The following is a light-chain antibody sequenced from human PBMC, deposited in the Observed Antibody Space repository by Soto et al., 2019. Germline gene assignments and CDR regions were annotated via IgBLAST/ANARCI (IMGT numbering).Light chain of an antibody. CDR2: GNS. J-gene: IGLJ2*01. V-gene: IGLV1-40*01. CDR1: RSNIGAGYD. CDR3: QSYDASLSGDVV. Sequence: QSVLTQPPSVSGAPGQRVTISCTGSRSNIGAGYDVHWYQQIPGAAPKLLIYGNSNRPSGVPDRFSGSKSGTSASLAITGLQAEDEADYYCQSYDASLSGDVVFDGGTKLTVL.